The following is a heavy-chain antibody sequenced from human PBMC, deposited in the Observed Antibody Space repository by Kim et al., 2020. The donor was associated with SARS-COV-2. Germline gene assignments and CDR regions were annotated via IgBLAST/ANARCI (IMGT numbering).Heavy chain of an antibody. J-gene: IGHJ2*01. CDR3: ARVRPGGDYVPYYWYFDL. CDR2: IYYSGST. V-gene: IGHV4-59*13. Sequence: SETLSLTCTVSGGSISSYYWSWIRQPPGKGLEWIGYIYYSGSTNYNPSLKSRVTISVDTSKNQFSLKLSSVTAADTAVYYCARVRPGGDYVPYYWYFDLWGRGTLVTVSS. CDR1: GGSISSYY. D-gene: IGHD4-17*01.